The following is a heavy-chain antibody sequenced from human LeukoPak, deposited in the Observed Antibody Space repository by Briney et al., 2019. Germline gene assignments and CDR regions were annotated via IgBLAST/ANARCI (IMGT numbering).Heavy chain of an antibody. D-gene: IGHD6-6*01. V-gene: IGHV3-30*19. Sequence: GGSLRLSCAASGFTFSSYGMHWVRQAPGKGLEWVAVISYDGSNKYYADSVKGRFTISRDNSKNTLYLQMNSLRAEDTAVYYCARDRIYSSSSFFHFDYWGQGTLVTVSS. CDR3: ARDRIYSSSSFFHFDY. CDR2: ISYDGSNK. CDR1: GFTFSSYG. J-gene: IGHJ4*02.